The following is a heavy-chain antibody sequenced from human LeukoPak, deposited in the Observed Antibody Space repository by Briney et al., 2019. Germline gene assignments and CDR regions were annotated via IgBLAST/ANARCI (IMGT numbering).Heavy chain of an antibody. CDR2: ISSSSSYI. J-gene: IGHJ4*02. CDR1: GFTFSSYS. CDR3: ARARTEYYYDSSVYY. V-gene: IGHV3-21*01. D-gene: IGHD3-22*01. Sequence: GGSLRLSCAASGFTFSSYSMNWVRQAPGKGLEWVSSISSSSSYIYYADSVKGRFTISRDNAKNSLYLQMNSLRAEDTAVYYCARARTEYYYDSSVYYWGQGTLVTVSS.